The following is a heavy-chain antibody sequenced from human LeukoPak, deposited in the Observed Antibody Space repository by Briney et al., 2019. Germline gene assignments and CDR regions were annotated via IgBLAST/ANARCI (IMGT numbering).Heavy chain of an antibody. J-gene: IGHJ4*02. CDR3: AKAAAGTTLGYFDY. V-gene: IGHV3-9*01. D-gene: IGHD6-13*01. CDR1: GFTFDDYA. CDR2: ISWNSGSI. Sequence: GGSLRLSCAASGFTFDDYAMHWVRQAPGKGLEWVSGISWNSGSIGYADSVKGRFTISRDNAKNSLYLQMNSLRAEDTALYYCAKAAAGTTLGYFDYWGQGTLVTVSS.